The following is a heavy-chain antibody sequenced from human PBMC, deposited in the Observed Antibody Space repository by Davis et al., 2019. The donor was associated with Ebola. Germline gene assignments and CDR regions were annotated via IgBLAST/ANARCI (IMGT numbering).Heavy chain of an antibody. CDR1: GFTFTRYW. CDR2: INDDGSST. D-gene: IGHD3-9*01. V-gene: IGHV3-74*01. CDR3: AREFLTIRAFDF. Sequence: HTGGSLRLSCSASGFTFTRYWMHWVRHAPGKGQVWVSRINDDGSSTTYADSVKGRFTISRDNAKNTLYLQMNSLRAEDTAVYYCAREFLTIRAFDFWGQGTMVTVSS. J-gene: IGHJ3*01.